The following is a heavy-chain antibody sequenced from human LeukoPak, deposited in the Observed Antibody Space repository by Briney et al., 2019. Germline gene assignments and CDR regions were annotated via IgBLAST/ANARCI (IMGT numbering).Heavy chain of an antibody. D-gene: IGHD3-9*01. CDR2: MNPNSGNT. Sequence: ASVKVSCKASGYTFTSYDINWVRQATGQGLEWMGWMNPNSGNTGYAQKFQGRVTMTRNTSISTAYMELSSLRSEDTAVYYCARRTNRAFDPLLDYWGQGTLVTVSS. J-gene: IGHJ4*02. CDR3: ARRTNRAFDPLLDY. CDR1: GYTFTSYD. V-gene: IGHV1-8*01.